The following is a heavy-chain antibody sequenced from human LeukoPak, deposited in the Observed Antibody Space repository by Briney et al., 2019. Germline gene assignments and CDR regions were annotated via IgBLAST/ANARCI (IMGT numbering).Heavy chain of an antibody. J-gene: IGHJ5*02. CDR3: ARGGGGSPNWFDP. CDR2: IHYTGGA. CDR1: SGSISGYY. D-gene: IGHD1-26*01. V-gene: IGHV4-59*01. Sequence: SETLSLTCSVSSGSISGYYWSWIRQPPGKGLEWIAYIHYTGGAKYNASLKSRVTMSVDTPKNQFPLRLNSVTAADTAVYYCARGGGGSPNWFDPWGPGTLVTVSS.